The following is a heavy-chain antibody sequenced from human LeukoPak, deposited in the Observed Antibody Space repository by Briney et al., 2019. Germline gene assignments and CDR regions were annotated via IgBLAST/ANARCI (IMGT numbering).Heavy chain of an antibody. J-gene: IGHJ6*04. V-gene: IGHV1-18*01. CDR3: ARDLSNGMDV. D-gene: IGHD2-8*01. CDR1: GYTFTSYG. CDR2: ISAYNGNT. Sequence: GESLKISGKGSGYTFTSYGISWVRQAPGQGLEWMGWISAYNGNTHYAQKLQGRVTMTTDTSTSTAYMELRSLRSDDTAVYYCARDLSNGMDVWGKGTTVTVSS.